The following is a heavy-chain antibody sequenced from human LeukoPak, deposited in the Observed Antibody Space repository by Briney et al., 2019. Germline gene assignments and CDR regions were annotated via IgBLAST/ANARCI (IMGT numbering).Heavy chain of an antibody. Sequence: SETLSLICTVSGYSISSGYYWGWIRQPPGKGLEWIGSIYHSGSTYYNPSLKSRVTISVDTSKNQFSLKLSSVSASDTAVYYGAIDRSVTVTTSGWFDPWGRGTLVSVSS. CDR2: IYHSGST. V-gene: IGHV4-38-2*02. CDR1: GYSISSGYY. CDR3: AIDRSVTVTTSGWFDP. D-gene: IGHD4-17*01. J-gene: IGHJ5*02.